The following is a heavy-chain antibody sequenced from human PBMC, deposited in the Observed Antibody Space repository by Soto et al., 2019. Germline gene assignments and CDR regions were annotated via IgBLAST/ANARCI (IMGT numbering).Heavy chain of an antibody. V-gene: IGHV1-18*01. D-gene: IGHD2-2*01. CDR2: ISAYNGNT. CDR1: GYTFTSYG. CDR3: AREYCSSTSCYALFDY. J-gene: IGHJ4*02. Sequence: ASVKVSCKASGYTFTSYGISWVRQAPGQGLEWMGWISAYNGNTNYAQKLQGRVTMTTDTSTSTAYMELRSLRSDDTAVYYCAREYCSSTSCYALFDYWGQGTLVTVSS.